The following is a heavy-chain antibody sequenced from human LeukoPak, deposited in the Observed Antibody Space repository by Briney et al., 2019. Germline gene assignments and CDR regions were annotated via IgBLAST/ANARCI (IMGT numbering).Heavy chain of an antibody. Sequence: GGSLRLSCAASGFTFSSYAMHWVRQAPGKGLEYVSAISNTGDSLHYANSVQGRFTISRDNSKNTLYLQMGSLRAEDMAVYYCARANGSGNYYNIYFQHWGQGTLVTVSS. V-gene: IGHV3-64*01. J-gene: IGHJ1*01. CDR1: GFTFSSYA. D-gene: IGHD3-10*01. CDR2: ISNTGDSL. CDR3: ARANGSGNYYNIYFQH.